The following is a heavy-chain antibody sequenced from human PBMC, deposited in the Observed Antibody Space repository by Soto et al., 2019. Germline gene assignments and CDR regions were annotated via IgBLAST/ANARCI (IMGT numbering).Heavy chain of an antibody. V-gene: IGHV5-51*01. D-gene: IGHD3-22*01. Sequence: GESLKISCKGSGYSFTSYWIGWVRQMPGKGLEWMGIIYPGDSDTRYSPSFQGQVTISADKSISTAYLQWSSLKASDTAMYYCARVTYYYDSSGYYFDYLGQGTLVTVSS. CDR2: IYPGDSDT. CDR3: ARVTYYYDSSGYYFDY. CDR1: GYSFTSYW. J-gene: IGHJ4*02.